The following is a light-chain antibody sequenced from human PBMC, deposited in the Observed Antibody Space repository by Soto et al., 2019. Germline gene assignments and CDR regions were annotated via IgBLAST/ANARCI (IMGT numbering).Light chain of an antibody. CDR2: DVI. CDR3: SSYTRSSTVV. Sequence: QSALTQPASVSGSPGQSISISCIGTSSDVGGYNYVSWYQQHPGKAPKLMIYDVINRPSGISSRFSGSKSGNTASLTISGLQAEDEADYYCSSYTRSSTVVFGGGTQLTVL. V-gene: IGLV2-14*01. J-gene: IGLJ2*01. CDR1: SSDVGGYNY.